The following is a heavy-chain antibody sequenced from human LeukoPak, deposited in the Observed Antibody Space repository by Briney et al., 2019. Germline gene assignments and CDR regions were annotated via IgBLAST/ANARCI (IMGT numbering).Heavy chain of an antibody. Sequence: SETLSLTCTVSGGSISSYYWSWIRQPPGKGLEWIGYIYYSGGTNYNPSLKCRVTISVDTSKNQFSLKLSSVTAADTAVYYCAVLDFWSGYYSFDPWGQGTLVTVSS. CDR3: AVLDFWSGYYSFDP. CDR1: GGSISSYY. V-gene: IGHV4-59*01. D-gene: IGHD3-3*01. J-gene: IGHJ5*02. CDR2: IYYSGGT.